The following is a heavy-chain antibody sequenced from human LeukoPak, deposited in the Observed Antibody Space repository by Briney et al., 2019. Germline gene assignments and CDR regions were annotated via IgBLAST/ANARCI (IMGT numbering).Heavy chain of an antibody. D-gene: IGHD1-14*01. Sequence: PSETLSLTCTVSGGSISSGSYYWSWIRQPAGKGLEWIGRIYTSGSTNYNPSLKSRVTISVDTSKNQFSLKLSSVTAADTAVYYCARVVTGRLSEAFDIWGQGIMVTVSS. CDR1: GGSISSGSYY. V-gene: IGHV4-61*02. CDR2: IYTSGST. J-gene: IGHJ3*02. CDR3: ARVVTGRLSEAFDI.